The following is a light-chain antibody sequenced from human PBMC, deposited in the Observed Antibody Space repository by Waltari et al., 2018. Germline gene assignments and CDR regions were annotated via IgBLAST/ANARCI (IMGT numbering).Light chain of an antibody. V-gene: IGLV1-47*01. Sequence: QSVLTQPPSAPGTPGQRVALSCSGSSSNTGNNPVYWYRQLPGTAPKLLIYKNNQRPAGVPDRFSGSKSGTSASLAISGLRSEDEADYYCAAWDDSLSGVVFGGGTKLTVL. CDR3: AAWDDSLSGVV. J-gene: IGLJ2*01. CDR1: SSNTGNNP. CDR2: KNN.